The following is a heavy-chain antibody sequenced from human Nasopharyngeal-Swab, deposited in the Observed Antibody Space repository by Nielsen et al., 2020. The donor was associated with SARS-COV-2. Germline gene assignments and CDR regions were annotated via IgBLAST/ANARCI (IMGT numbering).Heavy chain of an antibody. CDR1: GFTFSSYS. Sequence: GESLKISCAPSGFTFSSYSMNWVRQAPGKGLEWVSSISSSSSYIYYADSVKGRFTISRDNAKNSLYLQMNSLRAEDTAVYYCARDNYYGSGTLFDYWGQGTLVTVSS. V-gene: IGHV3-21*01. CDR3: ARDNYYGSGTLFDY. CDR2: ISSSSSYI. D-gene: IGHD3-10*01. J-gene: IGHJ4*02.